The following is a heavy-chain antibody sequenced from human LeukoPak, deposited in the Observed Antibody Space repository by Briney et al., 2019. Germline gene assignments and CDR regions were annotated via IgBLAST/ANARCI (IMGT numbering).Heavy chain of an antibody. CDR3: ARVDFDWLFDY. D-gene: IGHD3-9*01. V-gene: IGHV4-59*01. Sequence: PSETLSLTCTVSGGSISSYYWSWIRQPPGKGLEWIGYIYYSGSTNYNPSLKSRVTISVDTSKNQFSLKLSSVTPADTAVYYCARVDFDWLFDYWGQGTLVTVSS. J-gene: IGHJ4*02. CDR2: IYYSGST. CDR1: GGSISSYY.